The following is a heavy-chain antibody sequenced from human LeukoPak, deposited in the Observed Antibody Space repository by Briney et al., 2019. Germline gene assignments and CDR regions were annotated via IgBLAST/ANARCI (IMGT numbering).Heavy chain of an antibody. CDR1: GFTFSNYW. Sequence: GGSLRLSCAASGFTFSNYWMSWVRQAPGKGLEWLAKINQDGSETYYVDSVKGRFTISRDNSKNTLYLQMNTLRAEDTAIYYCAKGSSGSRPYYFDYWGQGTLVTVSS. J-gene: IGHJ4*02. CDR2: INQDGSET. V-gene: IGHV3-7*03. CDR3: AKGSSGSRPYYFDY. D-gene: IGHD3-22*01.